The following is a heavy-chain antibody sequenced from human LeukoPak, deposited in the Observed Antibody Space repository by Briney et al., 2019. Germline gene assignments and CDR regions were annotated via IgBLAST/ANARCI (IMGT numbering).Heavy chain of an antibody. Sequence: SGGSLRLSCAASGFTVSRNYMSWVRQAPGKGLEWVSVIYSGGSTYYADSVKGRFTISRDNSKNTLYLQMNSLRAEDTAVYYCARGDTQLWSPFDYWGQGTLVTVSS. CDR3: ARGDTQLWSPFDY. J-gene: IGHJ4*02. V-gene: IGHV3-53*01. D-gene: IGHD5-18*01. CDR2: IYSGGST. CDR1: GFTVSRNY.